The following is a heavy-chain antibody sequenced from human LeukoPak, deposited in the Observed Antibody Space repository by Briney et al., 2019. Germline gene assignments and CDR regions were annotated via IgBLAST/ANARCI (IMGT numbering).Heavy chain of an antibody. D-gene: IGHD2/OR15-2a*01. CDR1: GFTFTNYE. CDR2: ISISSKVI. CDR3: ARDLPGVVTNDF. Sequence: GGSLRLSCAVSGFTFTNYEMNWVRQAPGKGLEWISFISISSKVIYYADSVKGRFTISRDNARNALYLQMNGLRVDDTAVYYCARDLPGVVTNDFWGQGTLVTASS. V-gene: IGHV3-48*03. J-gene: IGHJ4*02.